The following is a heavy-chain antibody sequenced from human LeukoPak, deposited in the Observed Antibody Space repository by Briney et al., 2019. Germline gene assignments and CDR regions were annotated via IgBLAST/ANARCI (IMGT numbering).Heavy chain of an antibody. J-gene: IGHJ3*02. CDR3: AKDPTYHRREGAFDI. V-gene: IGHV3-23*01. D-gene: IGHD2-2*01. Sequence: PGGSLRLSCAASGFTFSSYAMSWVRHAPGKGLEWVSAISGGGGSTYYAESVKGRITISRDNSKNTLYLQMNSLRAEDTAVYYCAKDPTYHRREGAFDIWGQGTMVTVSS. CDR2: ISGGGGST. CDR1: GFTFSSYA.